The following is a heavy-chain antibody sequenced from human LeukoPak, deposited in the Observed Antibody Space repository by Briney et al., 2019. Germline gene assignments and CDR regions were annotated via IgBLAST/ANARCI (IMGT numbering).Heavy chain of an antibody. J-gene: IGHJ4*02. D-gene: IGHD6-19*01. CDR3: ARAEAVADSYYFDY. V-gene: IGHV3-66*01. CDR1: GFTVSSNY. CDR2: IYSGGST. Sequence: GGSLRLSCAASGFTVSSNYMSWVRQAPGKGLEWVSVIYSGGSTYYADSVKGRFTISRDNSKNTLYLQMNSLRAEDTAVYYCARAEAVADSYYFDYWGQGTLVTVSS.